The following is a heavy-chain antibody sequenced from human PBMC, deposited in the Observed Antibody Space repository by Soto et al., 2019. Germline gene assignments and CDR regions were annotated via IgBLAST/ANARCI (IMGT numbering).Heavy chain of an antibody. CDR2: IYHSGNT. V-gene: IGHV4-39*01. Sequence: SETLALTCSVSGDSIGSSTNYWGWIRQPPGKGLEWIGTIYHSGNTYYNPTLKSRVAISVDMSKNQFSLRLNSVTAADTAVYYCARNEWLQLWLVTEYCGQVALVTASS. CDR3: ARNEWLQLWLVTEY. D-gene: IGHD5-18*01. CDR1: GDSIGSSTNY. J-gene: IGHJ4*02.